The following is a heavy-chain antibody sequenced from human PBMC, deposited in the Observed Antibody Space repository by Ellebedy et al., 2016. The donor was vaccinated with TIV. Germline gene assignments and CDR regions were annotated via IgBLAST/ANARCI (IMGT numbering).Heavy chain of an antibody. CDR2: IYYSGST. Sequence: MPSETLSLTCTVSGGSISSYYWSWIRQPPGKGLEWIGYIYYSGSTNYNPSLKSRVTISVDTSKNQFSLKLSSVTAADTAVYYCARRYYYGSGSYRWRTDFDYWGQGTLVTVSS. CDR1: GGSISSYY. V-gene: IGHV4-59*01. J-gene: IGHJ4*02. D-gene: IGHD3-10*01. CDR3: ARRYYYGSGSYRWRTDFDY.